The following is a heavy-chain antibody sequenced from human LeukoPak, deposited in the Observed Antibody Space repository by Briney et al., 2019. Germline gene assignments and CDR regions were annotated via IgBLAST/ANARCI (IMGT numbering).Heavy chain of an antibody. D-gene: IGHD2-21*01. CDR1: GGPFSSGSYY. V-gene: IGHV4-61*02. CDR3: VRGGGDWGFHQSDY. J-gene: IGHJ4*02. CDR2: IYTSGST. Sequence: SQTLSLTCTVAGGPFSSGSYYWSWLRQPAGKGLEWIGRIYTSGSTNYNPSLKSRVTISVDTSKNPFSLKLSSVTAADTAVYYCVRGGGDWGFHQSDYWGQGTLVTVSS.